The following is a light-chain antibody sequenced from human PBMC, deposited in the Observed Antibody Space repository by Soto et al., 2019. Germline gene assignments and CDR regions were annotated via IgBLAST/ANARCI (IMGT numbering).Light chain of an antibody. CDR3: MQGTHWPPYT. CDR2: TAS. V-gene: IGKV2-30*01. CDR1: RSLVYSDGNSY. Sequence: DVVMTQSPLSLPVTLGQSASISCRASRSLVYSDGNSYLSWYHQRPGQSPRRLIYTASNRDSGVPDRFSGSGSDTDFTLEISRVEAEDVGIYYCMQGTHWPPYTFGQGTKLEIK. J-gene: IGKJ2*01.